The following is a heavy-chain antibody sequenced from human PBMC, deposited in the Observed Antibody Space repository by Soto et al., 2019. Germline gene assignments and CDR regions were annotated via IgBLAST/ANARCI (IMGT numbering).Heavy chain of an antibody. CDR2: IGTAGDT. D-gene: IGHD3-16*01. J-gene: IGHJ6*02. CDR3: ARAEGGFYYYYGMDV. V-gene: IGHV3-13*01. CDR1: GFTFSSYD. Sequence: EVRLVESGGGLVQPGGSLRLSCAASGFTFSSYDMHWVRQATGKGLEWVSAIGTAGDTYYPGSVKGRFTISRENAKNSLYLQMNSLRAGDTAVYYCARAEGGFYYYYGMDVWGQGTTVTVSS.